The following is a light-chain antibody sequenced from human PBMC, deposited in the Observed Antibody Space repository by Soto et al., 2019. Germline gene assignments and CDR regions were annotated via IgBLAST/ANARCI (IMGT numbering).Light chain of an antibody. Sequence: QSVLTQPASLSGSPGQSVTISCTGTSSDVGGYNYVSWYQQHPGKAPKLMIYDVSKRPSGVPDRFSGSKSGNTASLTISGLQAEDEADYYCCSYAGSLYVFGTGTKVTVL. CDR3: CSYAGSLYV. CDR1: SSDVGGYNY. J-gene: IGLJ1*01. V-gene: IGLV2-11*01. CDR2: DVS.